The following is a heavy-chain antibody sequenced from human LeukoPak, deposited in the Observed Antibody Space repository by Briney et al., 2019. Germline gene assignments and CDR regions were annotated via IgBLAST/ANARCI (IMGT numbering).Heavy chain of an antibody. D-gene: IGHD2-15*01. J-gene: IGHJ4*02. Sequence: EASVKVSCTASGYTFTGYYMHWVRQAPGQGLEWMGWINPNSGGTNYAQKFQGRVTMTRDTSISTAYMELSRLRSDDTAVYYCARAHCSGGSCYSDFDYWGQGTLVTVSS. V-gene: IGHV1-2*02. CDR2: INPNSGGT. CDR1: GYTFTGYY. CDR3: ARAHCSGGSCYSDFDY.